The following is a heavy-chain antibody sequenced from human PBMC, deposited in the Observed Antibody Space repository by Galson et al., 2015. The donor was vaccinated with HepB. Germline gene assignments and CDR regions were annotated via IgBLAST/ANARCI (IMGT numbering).Heavy chain of an antibody. J-gene: IGHJ4*02. CDR2: IRSKAYGGTT. CDR3: TRDPADIVVVPAYSDY. Sequence: SLRLSCAASGFTFGDYAMSWFRQAPGKGLEWVGFIRSKAYGGTTEYAASVKGRFTISRDDPKSIAYLQMNSLKTEDTAVYYCTRDPADIVVVPAYSDYWGQGTLVTVSS. V-gene: IGHV3-49*03. D-gene: IGHD2-2*01. CDR1: GFTFGDYA.